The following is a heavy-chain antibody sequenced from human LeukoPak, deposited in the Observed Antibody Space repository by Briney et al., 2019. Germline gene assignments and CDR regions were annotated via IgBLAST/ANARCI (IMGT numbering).Heavy chain of an antibody. V-gene: IGHV3-30*18. CDR1: GFTFSSYA. J-gene: IGHJ4*02. CDR3: AKERFDY. Sequence: GGSLRLSCAASGFTFSSYAMSWVRQAPGKGLEWVAVISYDGSNKYYADSVKGRFTISRDNSKNTLYLQMNSLRAEDTAVYYCAKERFDYWGQGTLVTVSS. CDR2: ISYDGSNK.